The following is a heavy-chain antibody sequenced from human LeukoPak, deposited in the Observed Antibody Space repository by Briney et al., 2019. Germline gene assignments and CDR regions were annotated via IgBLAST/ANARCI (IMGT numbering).Heavy chain of an antibody. V-gene: IGHV4-4*09. CDR2: IYTSGST. CDR1: GGSISSYH. Sequence: PSETLSPTCTVSGGSISSYHWSWIRQPPGKGLEWIGYIYTSGSTNYNPSLKSRVTISVDTSKNQFSLKLSSVTAADTAVYYCARRLVGANWFDPWGQGTLVTVSS. CDR3: ARRLVGANWFDP. D-gene: IGHD1-26*01. J-gene: IGHJ5*02.